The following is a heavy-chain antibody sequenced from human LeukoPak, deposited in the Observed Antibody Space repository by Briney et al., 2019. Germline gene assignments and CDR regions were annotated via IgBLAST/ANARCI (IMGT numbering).Heavy chain of an antibody. CDR2: IKEDGSEK. CDR1: GFTFRKHW. J-gene: IGHJ4*02. V-gene: IGHV3-7*01. Sequence: GGSLRLSCAAAGFTFRKHWMSWVRQTIGKGLECVAKIKEDGSEKHYVDSVKGRFTISRDNAKNAPYLQMNSLRGEDTAVYYCARDYTGGWNDYWGQGTLVTVSS. CDR3: ARDYTGGWNDY. D-gene: IGHD7-27*01.